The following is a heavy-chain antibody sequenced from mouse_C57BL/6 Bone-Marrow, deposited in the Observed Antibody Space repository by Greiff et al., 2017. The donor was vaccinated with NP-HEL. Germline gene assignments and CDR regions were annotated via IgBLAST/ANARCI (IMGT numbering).Heavy chain of an antibody. CDR3: ARRPMPIHYGSSYYFDY. Sequence: VQLQQPGAELVKPGASVKLSCKASGYTFTSYWMHWVKQRPGQGLEWIGMIHPNSGSTNYNEKFKSKATLTVDKSSSTAYMQLSSLTSEDSAVYYCARRPMPIHYGSSYYFDYWGQGTTLTVSS. J-gene: IGHJ2*01. V-gene: IGHV1-64*01. CDR2: IHPNSGST. CDR1: GYTFTSYW. D-gene: IGHD1-1*01.